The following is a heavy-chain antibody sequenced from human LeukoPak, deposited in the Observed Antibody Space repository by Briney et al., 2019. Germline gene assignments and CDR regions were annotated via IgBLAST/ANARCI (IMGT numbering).Heavy chain of an antibody. Sequence: GGSLRLSRAASGFTVDSNYLSWVRQAPGKGLEWVSTIYTGGNTYYAASVKGRFTISRDFSKNTVFLHMNSLRAEDTAMYYCARGDDSGYYDYFDYRGQGALVTVSS. CDR1: GFTVDSNY. J-gene: IGHJ4*02. CDR2: IYTGGNT. V-gene: IGHV3-53*01. D-gene: IGHD3-22*01. CDR3: ARGDDSGYYDYFDY.